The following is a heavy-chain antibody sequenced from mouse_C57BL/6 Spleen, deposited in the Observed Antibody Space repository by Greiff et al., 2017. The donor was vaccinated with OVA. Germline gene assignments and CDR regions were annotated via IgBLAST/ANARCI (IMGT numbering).Heavy chain of an antibody. CDR1: GYTFTDYY. Sequence: VQLQQSGAELVRPGASVKLSCKASGYTFTDYYINWVKQRPGQGLEWIARIYPGSGNTYYNEKFKGKATLTAEKSSSTAYMQLSSLTSEDSAVYFCARYRDYYGSSPYAMDYWGQGTSVTVSS. J-gene: IGHJ4*01. CDR3: ARYRDYYGSSPYAMDY. V-gene: IGHV1-76*01. CDR2: IYPGSGNT. D-gene: IGHD1-1*01.